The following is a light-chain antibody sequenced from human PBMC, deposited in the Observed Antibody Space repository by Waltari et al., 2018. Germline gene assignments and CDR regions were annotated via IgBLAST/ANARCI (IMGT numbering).Light chain of an antibody. J-gene: IGKJ1*01. Sequence: DIVMTQSPDSLAVSLGERATINCKSSQSVLYSSNSNNYLGCYQQKPGQPPKLLIYWASTRQSGVPDRFSGSGSGTDFTLTISSLQAEDVAVYYCQQYYNTPWTFGQGTKVEIK. CDR1: QSVLYSSNSNNY. CDR3: QQYYNTPWT. CDR2: WAS. V-gene: IGKV4-1*01.